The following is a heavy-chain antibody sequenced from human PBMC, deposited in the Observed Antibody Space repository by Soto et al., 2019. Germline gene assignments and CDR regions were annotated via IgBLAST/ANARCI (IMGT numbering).Heavy chain of an antibody. V-gene: IGHV3-23*01. J-gene: IGHJ4*02. CDR3: AKNVVVVAATGAGGADY. Sequence: GGSLRLSCAASGFTFSSYAMSWVRQAPGKGLEWVSAISGSGGSTYYADSVKGRFTISRDNSKNTLYLQMNSLRAEDTAVYYCAKNVVVVAATGAGGADYWGQGTLVTVSS. D-gene: IGHD2-15*01. CDR1: GFTFSSYA. CDR2: ISGSGGST.